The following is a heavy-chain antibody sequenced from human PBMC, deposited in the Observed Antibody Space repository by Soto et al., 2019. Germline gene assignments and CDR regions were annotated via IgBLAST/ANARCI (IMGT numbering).Heavy chain of an antibody. CDR2: IIPILGIA. CDR3: ARDLSGSYASNWFEP. Sequence: KVSCKASGGTFSSYTISWVRQAPGQGLEWMGRIIPILGIANYAQKFQGRVTITADKSTSTAYMELSSLRSEDTAVYYCARDLSGSYASNWFEPWGQGTLVTVSS. V-gene: IGHV1-69*04. J-gene: IGHJ5*02. CDR1: GGTFSSYT. D-gene: IGHD1-26*01.